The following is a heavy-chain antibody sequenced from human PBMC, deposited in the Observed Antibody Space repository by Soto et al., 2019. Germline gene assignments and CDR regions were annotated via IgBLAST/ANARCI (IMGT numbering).Heavy chain of an antibody. Sequence: VQLVESGGGVVQPGRSLRLSCAASGFTFSLNAMHWVRQAPGKGLEWVAVISYDGRNKFYADSVKGRFTISRDNSKNTLYLQMSSLKSEDTAVYYCARDRYSAAVATYLDYWGQGALVTVSS. J-gene: IGHJ4*02. V-gene: IGHV3-30*15. CDR2: ISYDGRNK. D-gene: IGHD2-2*01. CDR3: ARDRYSAAVATYLDY. CDR1: GFTFSLNA.